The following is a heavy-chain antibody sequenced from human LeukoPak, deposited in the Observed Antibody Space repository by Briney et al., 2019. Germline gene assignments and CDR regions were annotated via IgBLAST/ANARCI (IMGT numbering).Heavy chain of an antibody. D-gene: IGHD6-19*01. Sequence: PGGSLRLSCAASGFTFSNYAMSWVRQAPGKRLEWVSHITISGGSTYYADSVRGRFTISRDNSKNTLYLQMNSLRAEDTAVYYCANWDGSYSSGWYDYWGQGTLVTVSS. CDR1: GFTFSNYA. CDR2: ITISGGST. CDR3: ANWDGSYSSGWYDY. J-gene: IGHJ4*02. V-gene: IGHV3-23*01.